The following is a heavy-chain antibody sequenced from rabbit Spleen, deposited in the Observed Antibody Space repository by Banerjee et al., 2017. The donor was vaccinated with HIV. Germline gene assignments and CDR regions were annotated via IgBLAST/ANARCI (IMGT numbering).Heavy chain of an antibody. Sequence: QEQLEESGGDLVKPEGSLTLTCTASGLDFSSSYWLCWVRQAPGKGLEWIGCIDTTSSGSTYYASWAKGRFTLSKTSSTTVTLQMTSLTAADTATYFCARCPSTHYNLWGQGTLVTVS. CDR3: ARCPSTHYNL. CDR1: GLDFSSSYW. V-gene: IGHV1S45*01. CDR2: IDTTSSGST. J-gene: IGHJ4*01. D-gene: IGHD3-3*01.